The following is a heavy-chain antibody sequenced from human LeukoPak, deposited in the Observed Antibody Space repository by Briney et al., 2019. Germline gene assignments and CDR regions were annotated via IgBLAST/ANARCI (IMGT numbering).Heavy chain of an antibody. D-gene: IGHD6-19*01. CDR3: AKGAMAVAGSGYYFDY. CDR1: GFTFSSYA. J-gene: IGHJ4*02. CDR2: ISGSGGST. V-gene: IGHV3-23*01. Sequence: GGSLRLSCAASGFTFSSYAMSWVRQAPGKGLEWVSAISGSGGSTYYADSVKGRFTISRDNSKNTLYLQMNSLRAEDTAVYYCAKGAMAVAGSGYYFDYWGQGTLVTVSS.